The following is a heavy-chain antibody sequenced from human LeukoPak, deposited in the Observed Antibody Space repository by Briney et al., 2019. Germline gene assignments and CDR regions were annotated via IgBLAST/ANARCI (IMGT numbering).Heavy chain of an antibody. D-gene: IGHD6-19*01. CDR2: ISSSGSTI. Sequence: GGSLRLSCAASGFTFSDYYMSWIRQAPGKGLEWVSYISSSGSTIYYADSVRGRFTTSRDNAKNSLYLQMNSLRAEDTAVYYCARLLGWYYFDYWGQGTLVTVSS. CDR1: GFTFSDYY. CDR3: ARLLGWYYFDY. J-gene: IGHJ4*02. V-gene: IGHV3-11*04.